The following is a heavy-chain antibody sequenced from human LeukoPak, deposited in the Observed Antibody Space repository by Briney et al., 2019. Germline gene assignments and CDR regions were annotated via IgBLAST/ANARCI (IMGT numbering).Heavy chain of an antibody. CDR2: IYSGGST. CDR3: ARGGRSSGVVRDFFDY. Sequence: GGSLRLSCAASGFTVSSNYMSWVRQAPGKGLEWVSVIYSGGSTYYADSAKGRFTISRDNSKNTLYLQINSLKAEDTAVYYCARGGRSSGVVRDFFDYWGQGTLVTVSS. D-gene: IGHD2-15*01. V-gene: IGHV3-53*01. CDR1: GFTVSSNY. J-gene: IGHJ4*02.